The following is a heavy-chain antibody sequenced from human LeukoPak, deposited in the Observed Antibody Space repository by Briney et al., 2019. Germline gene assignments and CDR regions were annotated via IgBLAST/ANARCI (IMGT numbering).Heavy chain of an antibody. CDR2: INPSGGST. CDR3: ARDLGDYGDYSYAFDI. D-gene: IGHD4-17*01. Sequence: ASVKVSCKASGYTFTSYYMHWVRQAPGQGLEWMGIINPSGGSTSYAQKFQGRVTMTRDTSTSTVYMELSSLRSEDTAVHYCARDLGDYGDYSYAFDIWGQGTMVTVSS. V-gene: IGHV1-46*01. CDR1: GYTFTSYY. J-gene: IGHJ3*02.